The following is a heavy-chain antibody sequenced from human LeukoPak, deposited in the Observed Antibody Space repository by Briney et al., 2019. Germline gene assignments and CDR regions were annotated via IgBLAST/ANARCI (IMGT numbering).Heavy chain of an antibody. CDR1: GGTFSSYA. Sequence: SVKVSCKASGGTFSSYAISWVRQAPGQGLEWMGRIIPILGIANYAQKFQGRVTMTRNTSISTAYMELSSLRSEDTAVYYCARRSIIYGSGSYYLYWGQGTLVTVSS. J-gene: IGHJ4*02. D-gene: IGHD3-10*01. CDR3: ARRSIIYGSGSYYLY. V-gene: IGHV1-69*04. CDR2: IIPILGIA.